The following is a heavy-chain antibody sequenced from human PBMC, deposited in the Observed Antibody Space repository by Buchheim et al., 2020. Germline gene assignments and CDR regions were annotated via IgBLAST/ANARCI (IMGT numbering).Heavy chain of an antibody. V-gene: IGHV3-33*01. CDR2: IWYDGSNK. CDR1: GFTFSTYG. Sequence: QVHLVESGGGVVQPGRSLRLSCTVSGFTFSTYGMHWVRQAPGKGLEWVAVIWYDGSNKNYADSVKGRFTISRDNSKNTLYLQMNSLRAEDTAVYHCARIGRSGSSDGYYMDVWGKGTT. J-gene: IGHJ6*03. CDR3: ARIGRSGSSDGYYMDV. D-gene: IGHD2-2*01.